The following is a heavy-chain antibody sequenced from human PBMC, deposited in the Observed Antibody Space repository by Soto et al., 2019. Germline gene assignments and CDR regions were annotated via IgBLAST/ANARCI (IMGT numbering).Heavy chain of an antibody. CDR3: SHIVVAGLGYYFDY. CDR2: IYWDDDK. CDR1: GFSLSTTRVA. Sequence: QITLKESGPTLVKPTQTLTLTCTFSGFSLSTTRVAVGWIRQPPGKALGWLALIYWDDDKRYSPFLKSRLTITKDTSKNQVVLMRHNMDSVYTATYYCSHIVVAGLGYYFDYWGQGTLVTVSS. J-gene: IGHJ4*02. V-gene: IGHV2-5*02. D-gene: IGHD6-19*01.